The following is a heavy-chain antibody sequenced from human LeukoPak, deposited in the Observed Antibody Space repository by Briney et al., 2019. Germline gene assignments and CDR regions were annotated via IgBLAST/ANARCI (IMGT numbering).Heavy chain of an antibody. CDR1: GFTVSSNY. V-gene: IGHV3-23*01. CDR3: AKRDKAADGTGWYYFDY. D-gene: IGHD6-13*01. Sequence: GGSLRLSCAASGFTVSSNYMSWVRQAPGKGLEWVSVINGCGTGTYYADSVKGRFTISRDNSKNTVYLQMNSLRGEDTAVYYCAKRDKAADGTGWYYFDYWGQGTLVTVSS. CDR2: INGCGTGT. J-gene: IGHJ4*02.